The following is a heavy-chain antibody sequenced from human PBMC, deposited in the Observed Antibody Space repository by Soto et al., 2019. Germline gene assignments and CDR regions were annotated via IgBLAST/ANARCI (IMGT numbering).Heavy chain of an antibody. CDR3: ARDSYRGDVVLTPAPYGNDY. V-gene: IGHV3-33*01. Sequence: QEQLVESGGGVVQPGRSLRLSCAASGFTFNTYGMHWVRQIPGKGLQWVAIIWYDGNRKHYADSVRGRFTISRDNSKNTLYLQMNSLRTEDTAIYYCARDSYRGDVVLTPAPYGNDYWGRGTLVTVSS. CDR1: GFTFNTYG. CDR2: IWYDGNRK. J-gene: IGHJ4*02. D-gene: IGHD2-2*01.